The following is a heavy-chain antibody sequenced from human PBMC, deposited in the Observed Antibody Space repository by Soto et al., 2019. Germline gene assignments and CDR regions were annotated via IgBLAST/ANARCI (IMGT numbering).Heavy chain of an antibody. Sequence: QVQLVQSGAEVKKPGASVKVSCKASGYTFTSYDISWVRQAPGQGLEWMGWISTYNGNTNYAQKLQGRVTMTTDTSTSPAYMERRSLRSDDTAVYYCARGFRVAATRWWFDPWGQGTLVTVSS. V-gene: IGHV1-18*01. CDR3: ARGFRVAATRWWFDP. J-gene: IGHJ5*02. CDR2: ISTYNGNT. D-gene: IGHD2-15*01. CDR1: GYTFTSYD.